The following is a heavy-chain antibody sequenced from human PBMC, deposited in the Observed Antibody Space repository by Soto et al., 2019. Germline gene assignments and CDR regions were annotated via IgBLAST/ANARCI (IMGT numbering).Heavy chain of an antibody. CDR3: ARAEPYSNYPNGRYYYGMDV. CDR2: INPNSGGT. Sequence: ASVKVSCKASGYTFTGYYMHWVRQAPGQGLEWMGWINPNSGGTNYAQKFQGWVTMTRDTSISTAYMELGRLRSDDTAVYYCARAEPYSNYPNGRYYYGMDVWGQGTTVTVSS. V-gene: IGHV1-2*04. D-gene: IGHD4-4*01. CDR1: GYTFTGYY. J-gene: IGHJ6*02.